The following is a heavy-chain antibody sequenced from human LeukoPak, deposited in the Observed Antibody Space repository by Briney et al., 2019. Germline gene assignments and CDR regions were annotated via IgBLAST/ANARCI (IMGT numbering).Heavy chain of an antibody. Sequence: ASVKVSCKASDYTFSSYGISWVRQAPGQGLEWMGWISGYNGNTHYAQKLQGRVTMTTDTSTSTAYMELRSLRSDDTAVYYCARDSYYDSSGFFVYWGQGTLVTVSS. CDR2: ISGYNGNT. CDR3: ARDSYYDSSGFFVY. CDR1: DYTFSSYG. D-gene: IGHD3-22*01. V-gene: IGHV1-18*01. J-gene: IGHJ4*02.